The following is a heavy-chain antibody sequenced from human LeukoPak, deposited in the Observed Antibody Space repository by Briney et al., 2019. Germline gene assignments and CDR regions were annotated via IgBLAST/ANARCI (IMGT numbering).Heavy chain of an antibody. V-gene: IGHV1-8*01. Sequence: ASVKVSCKASGYTFTSYDINWVRQATGQGLEWMGWMNPNSGNTGYAQKFQGRVTMTRNTSISTAYMERSSLRSEDTAVYYCARGLRRNRRYYFDYWGQGTLVTVSS. J-gene: IGHJ4*02. CDR3: ARGLRRNRRYYFDY. D-gene: IGHD4-17*01. CDR1: GYTFTSYD. CDR2: MNPNSGNT.